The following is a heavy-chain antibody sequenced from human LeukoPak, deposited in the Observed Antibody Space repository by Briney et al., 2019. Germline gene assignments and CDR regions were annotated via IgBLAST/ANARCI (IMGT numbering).Heavy chain of an antibody. D-gene: IGHD2-15*01. CDR3: AKDPDIVVVVPATGDDY. CDR2: ISSSGST. J-gene: IGHJ4*02. CDR1: GFTFSDYY. V-gene: IGHV3-11*01. Sequence: GGSLRLSCAASGFTFSDYYMSWIRQAPGKGLEWVSYISSSGSTYYADSVKGRFTISRDNSKNTLYLQMNSLRAEDTAVYYCAKDPDIVVVVPATGDDYWGQGTLVTVSS.